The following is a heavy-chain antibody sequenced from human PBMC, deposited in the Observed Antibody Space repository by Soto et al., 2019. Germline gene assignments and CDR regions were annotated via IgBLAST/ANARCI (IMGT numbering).Heavy chain of an antibody. CDR3: ARDMSGTFWLSYFDY. CDR1: GYTFTGYY. D-gene: IGHD1-1*01. Sequence: QVQLVQSGAEVKKPGASVKVSCKASGYTFTGYYMHWVRQAPGQGLEWMGWINPNSGGTNYAQKFQGWVTMTRDTSISTAYMELSRLSSDDTAVYYCARDMSGTFWLSYFDYWGQGTLVTVSS. J-gene: IGHJ4*02. V-gene: IGHV1-2*04. CDR2: INPNSGGT.